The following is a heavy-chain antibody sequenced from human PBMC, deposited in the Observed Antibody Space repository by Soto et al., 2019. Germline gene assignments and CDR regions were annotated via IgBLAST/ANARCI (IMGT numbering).Heavy chain of an antibody. V-gene: IGHV3-11*06. Sequence: GGPRLSCAASGFTFSDYYMSWIRQAPGKGLEWVSYISSSSSYTNYADSVKGRFTISRDNAKNSLYLQMNSLRAEDTAVNYCARDWPNSKDRDYYYYGMDVWGQGTTVTVSS. J-gene: IGHJ6*02. CDR1: GFTFSDYY. CDR2: ISSSSSYT. CDR3: ARDWPNSKDRDYYYYGMDV. D-gene: IGHD4-4*01.